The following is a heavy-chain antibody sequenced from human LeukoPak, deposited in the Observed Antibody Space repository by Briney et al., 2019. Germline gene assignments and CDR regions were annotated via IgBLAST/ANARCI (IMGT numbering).Heavy chain of an antibody. CDR2: ISSSSSTI. J-gene: IGHJ6*04. CDR3: AELGITMIGGV. CDR1: GFTFSSYS. V-gene: IGHV3-48*01. D-gene: IGHD3-10*02. Sequence: GGSLRLSCAASGFTFSSYSMNWVRQAPGKGLEWVSYISSSSSTIYYADSVKGRFTISRDKAKSSLYLQMNSLRAEDTAVYYCAELGITMIGGVWGKGTTVTISS.